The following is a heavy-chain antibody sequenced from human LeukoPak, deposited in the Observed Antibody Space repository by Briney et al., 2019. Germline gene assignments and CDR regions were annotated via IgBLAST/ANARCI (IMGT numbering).Heavy chain of an antibody. CDR2: IGTAGDT. D-gene: IGHD3-9*01. Sequence: QTGGSLRLSCAASGFTFSSYDMHWVRQATGKGLEWVSAIGTAGDTYYPGSVKGRFTISRENAKNSLYLQMNSLRAGDTAVYYCARGYYDILTGREGNAFDIWGQGTMVTVSS. J-gene: IGHJ3*02. V-gene: IGHV3-13*01. CDR1: GFTFSSYD. CDR3: ARGYYDILTGREGNAFDI.